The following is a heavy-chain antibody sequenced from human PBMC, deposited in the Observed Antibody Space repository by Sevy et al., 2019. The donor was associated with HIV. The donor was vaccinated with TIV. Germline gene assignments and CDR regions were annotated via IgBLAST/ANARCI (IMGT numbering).Heavy chain of an antibody. J-gene: IGHJ6*02. CDR3: ARSLADYYYCMDV. CDR2: IYYNGRT. CDR1: GASISSYY. V-gene: IGHV4-59*01. Sequence: SETLSLTCTVSGASISSYYWSWIRQPPGKGLEWVGYIYYNGRTNYNPSLKSQVTISVDTSKNQFSLKLISLTAADTAVYYCARSLADYYYCMDVWGQGTTVTVSS.